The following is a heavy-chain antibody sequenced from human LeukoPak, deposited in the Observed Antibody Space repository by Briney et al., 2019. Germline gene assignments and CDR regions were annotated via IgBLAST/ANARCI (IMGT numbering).Heavy chain of an antibody. CDR2: IKQDGSEE. V-gene: IGHV3-7*05. J-gene: IGHJ4*02. D-gene: IGHD2-15*01. CDR1: EFTFSTYW. CDR3: ATEYKGY. Sequence: GGSLRLSCVGSEFTFSTYWMSWVRQAPGKELEWLANIKQDGSEEYYVDSVKGRFTISRDNAKNSLYLQINSLRADDTAIYYCATEYKGYWGQGTLVTVSS.